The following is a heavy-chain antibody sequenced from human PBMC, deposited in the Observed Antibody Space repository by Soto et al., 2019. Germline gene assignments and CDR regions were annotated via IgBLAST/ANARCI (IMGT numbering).Heavy chain of an antibody. CDR2: ISSSSSTI. V-gene: IGHV3-48*02. CDR3: AREAHYINWFDP. D-gene: IGHD4-4*01. J-gene: IGHJ5*02. CDR1: GFTFSSYS. Sequence: EVQLVESGGGLVQPGGSLRLSCAASGFTFSSYSMNWVRQAPGRGLEWVSYISSSSSTIYYADSVKGRFTISRDNAKNSLYLQMNSLRDEDTAVYYCAREAHYINWFDPWGQGTLVTVSS.